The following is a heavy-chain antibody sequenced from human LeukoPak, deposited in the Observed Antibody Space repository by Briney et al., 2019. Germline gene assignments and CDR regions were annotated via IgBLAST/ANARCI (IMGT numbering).Heavy chain of an antibody. V-gene: IGHV3-48*03. J-gene: IGHJ4*02. D-gene: IGHD6-6*01. CDR1: GFTFSSYE. CDR2: ISTTGSSI. Sequence: LAGGSLRLSCAASGFTFSSYEMNWVRQAPGKGLEWVSYISTTGSSIYYADSVKGRFTISRDNAKNSLYLQMDSLRAEDTAVYYCARALYSSSSVDYWGQGTLVTVSS. CDR3: ARALYSSSSVDY.